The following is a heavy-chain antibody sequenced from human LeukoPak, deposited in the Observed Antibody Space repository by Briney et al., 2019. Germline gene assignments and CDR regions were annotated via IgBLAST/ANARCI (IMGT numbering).Heavy chain of an antibody. Sequence: GGSLRLSCAASGFTFDTHAMTWVRQAPGKGLEWVACISGSGGRIFYASSVRGRFSVYRDNSRSTMYLQMNSLRTEGTAVYYCAKRGYSALGYYYYYGMDVWGQGTTVTVSS. CDR2: ISGSGGRI. D-gene: IGHD5-18*01. CDR1: GFTFDTHA. CDR3: AKRGYSALGYYYYYGMDV. V-gene: IGHV3-23*01. J-gene: IGHJ6*02.